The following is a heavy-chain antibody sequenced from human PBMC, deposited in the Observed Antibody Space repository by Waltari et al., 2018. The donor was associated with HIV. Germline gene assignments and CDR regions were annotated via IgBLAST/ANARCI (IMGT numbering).Heavy chain of an antibody. J-gene: IGHJ4*02. V-gene: IGHV1-2*06. CDR3: ATGRGVVNY. D-gene: IGHD3-10*01. CDR1: GYSFTDYH. CDR2: INPNSGGT. Sequence: QVQLVHSGAEVKKPGASVKVSCKPSGYSFTDYHMHWVRQAPGQGLEWMGRINPNSGGTNYAQKFQGRVTMTRDTSISTAYMDLSSLRSDDTAVYFCATGRGVVNYWGQGTLVTVSS.